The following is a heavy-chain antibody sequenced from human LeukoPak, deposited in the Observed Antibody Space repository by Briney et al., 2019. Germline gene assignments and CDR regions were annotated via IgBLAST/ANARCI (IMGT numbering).Heavy chain of an antibody. Sequence: SETLSLTCTVSGGSLSSGGYYWSWLRQHPGTGLEWFGYIYYSGSTYYNPSLKSRVTISVDTSKNQFSLKLSSVTAADTAVYYCARDSAGARGVRGVIRKNWFDPWGQGTLVTVAS. CDR3: ARDSAGARGVRGVIRKNWFDP. CDR2: IYYSGST. D-gene: IGHD3-10*01. CDR1: GGSLSSGGYY. V-gene: IGHV4-31*03. J-gene: IGHJ5*02.